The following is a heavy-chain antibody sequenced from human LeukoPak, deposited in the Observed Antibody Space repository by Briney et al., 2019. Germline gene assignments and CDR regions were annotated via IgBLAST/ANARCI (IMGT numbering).Heavy chain of an antibody. CDR1: GYSFTTNW. D-gene: IGHD6-13*01. J-gene: IGHJ5*02. V-gene: IGHV5-51*01. Sequence: GESLKISCKGSGYSFTTNWIGWVRQIPGKGLEWMGIIYPGDSDTRYSPSFRGQVTISADKSISTAYLQWSSLKASDTAMYYCARMGSFWFDPWGQGTLVTVSS. CDR2: IYPGDSDT. CDR3: ARMGSFWFDP.